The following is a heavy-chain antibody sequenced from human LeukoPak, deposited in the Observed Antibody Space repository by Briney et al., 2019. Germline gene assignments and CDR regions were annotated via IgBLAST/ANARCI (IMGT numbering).Heavy chain of an antibody. D-gene: IGHD5-18*01. CDR2: IIPILGTA. V-gene: IGHV1-69*13. CDR1: GGTFSSYA. J-gene: IGHJ4*02. CDR3: ATKRGYSYGSPH. Sequence: ASVTVSCTASGGTFSSYAISWVRQAPGQGLEWMGGIIPILGTANYAQKFQGRVTITADESTSTAYMELSSLRSEDTAVYYCATKRGYSYGSPHWGQGTLVTVSS.